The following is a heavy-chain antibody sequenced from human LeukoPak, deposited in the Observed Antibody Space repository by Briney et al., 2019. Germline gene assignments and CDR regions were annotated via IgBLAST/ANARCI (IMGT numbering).Heavy chain of an antibody. CDR3: ARRWVYDKRAFDA. D-gene: IGHD3-16*01. Sequence: PPETLSLTCTVSGGSISSYYWSWIRQPAGKGLEWIGRIYYTGTTDSNPSLKSRVTISLDTSKNQFSLNLSSVTAADTAVYYCARRWVYDKRAFDAWGQGTMVTVSS. CDR1: GGSISSYY. V-gene: IGHV4-59*08. CDR2: IYYTGTT. J-gene: IGHJ3*01.